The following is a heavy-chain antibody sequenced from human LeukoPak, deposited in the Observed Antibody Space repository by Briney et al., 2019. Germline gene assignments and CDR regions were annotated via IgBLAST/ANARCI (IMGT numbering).Heavy chain of an antibody. V-gene: IGHV1-69*04. CDR1: GGTFSSYA. CDR3: ARDLGRRYCSSTSCYRPQNWFDP. Sequence: SVKVSCKASGGTFSSYAISWVRQAPGQGLEWMGRIIPILGIANYAQKFQGRVTITADKSTSTAYMELSSLRSEDTAEYYCARDLGRRYCSSTSCYRPQNWFDPWGQGTLVTVSS. CDR2: IIPILGIA. D-gene: IGHD2-2*01. J-gene: IGHJ5*02.